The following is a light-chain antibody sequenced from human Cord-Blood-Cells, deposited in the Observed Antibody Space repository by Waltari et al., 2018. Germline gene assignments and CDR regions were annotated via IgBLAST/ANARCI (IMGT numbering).Light chain of an antibody. CDR1: QSISSW. V-gene: IGKV1-5*01. CDR3: QQYNSYSWT. CDR2: DAS. Sequence: DIQMTQSPSTPSASVGNRVTITCRASQSISSWLAWYQQKPGKAPKLLIYDASSWESGVPSRFSGSGSGTEFTLTISSLQPDDFATYYCQQYNSYSWTFGQGTKVEIK. J-gene: IGKJ1*01.